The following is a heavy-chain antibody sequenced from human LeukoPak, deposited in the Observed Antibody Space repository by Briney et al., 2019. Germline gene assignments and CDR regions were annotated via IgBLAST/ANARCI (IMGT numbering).Heavy chain of an antibody. J-gene: IGHJ3*01. V-gene: IGHV6-1*01. CDR3: ARRLTQYDCFDP. CDR1: GDSVSSNSVT. D-gene: IGHD2-21*02. CDR2: TYYRSTWYN. Sequence: SQTLSLTCAISGDSVSSNSVTWNWIRQSPSRGLEWLGRTYYRSTWYNDYAVSVRGRITVNPDTSKNQFSLHLNSVTPEDTAVYYCARRLTQYDCFDPWGQGTMVTVSS.